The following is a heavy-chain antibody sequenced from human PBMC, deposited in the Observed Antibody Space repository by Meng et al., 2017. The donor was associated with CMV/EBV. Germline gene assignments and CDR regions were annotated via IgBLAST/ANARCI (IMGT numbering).Heavy chain of an antibody. D-gene: IGHD3-22*01. CDR2: INPNSGGT. J-gene: IGHJ4*02. Sequence: ASAKVSCKASGYTFTGYYMHWVRQAPGQGLEWMGWINPNSGGTNYAQKFQGRVTMTRDTSISTAYMELSRLRSDDTAVYYCARTYYYDSSGPKGFDYWGQGTLVTVSS. CDR3: ARTYYYDSSGPKGFDY. V-gene: IGHV1-2*02. CDR1: GYTFTGYY.